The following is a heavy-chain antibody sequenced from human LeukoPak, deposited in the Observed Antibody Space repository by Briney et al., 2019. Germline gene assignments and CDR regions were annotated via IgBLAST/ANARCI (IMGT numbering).Heavy chain of an antibody. J-gene: IGHJ4*02. Sequence: SETLSLTCAVYGGSFSGYYWSWIRQPPGKGLEWIGEINHSGSTNYNPSLKSRVTISVDTSKNQFSLKLGSVTAADTAVYYCARGRITIFGVVIRAYFDYWGQGTLVTVSS. CDR3: ARGRITIFGVVIRAYFDY. CDR2: INHSGST. CDR1: GGSFSGYY. D-gene: IGHD3-3*01. V-gene: IGHV4-34*01.